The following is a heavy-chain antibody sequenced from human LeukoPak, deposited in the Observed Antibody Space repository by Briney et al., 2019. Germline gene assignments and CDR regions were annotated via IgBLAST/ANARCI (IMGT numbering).Heavy chain of an antibody. V-gene: IGHV3-48*01. Sequence: PGGSLRLSCAASGFTFSSYSMNWVRQAPGKGLEWVSYISSSSSTIYYADSVKGRFTISRDNAKNSLYLQMNSLRAEDTAVYYCARDFAGTVEMATTIPDYWGQGTLVTVSS. J-gene: IGHJ4*02. CDR1: GFTFSSYS. CDR2: ISSSSSTI. CDR3: ARDFAGTVEMATTIPDY. D-gene: IGHD5-24*01.